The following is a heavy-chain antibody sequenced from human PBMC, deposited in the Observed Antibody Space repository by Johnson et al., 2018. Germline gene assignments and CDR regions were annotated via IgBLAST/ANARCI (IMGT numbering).Heavy chain of an antibody. CDR3: ARASGSSLYYSYYYMDV. V-gene: IGHV4-39*07. Sequence: QVQLQESGPGLVKPSETLSLTCTVSGGSLSSSNFHWVWIRQPPGKGLEWIGSVYYSGSTYYNPSLKSRVTMSVDTSKNQFSLKLRSGTAADTAVYYCARASGSSLYYSYYYMDVWGKGTTVTVSS. CDR2: VYYSGST. D-gene: IGHD1-26*01. J-gene: IGHJ6*03. CDR1: GGSLSSSNFH.